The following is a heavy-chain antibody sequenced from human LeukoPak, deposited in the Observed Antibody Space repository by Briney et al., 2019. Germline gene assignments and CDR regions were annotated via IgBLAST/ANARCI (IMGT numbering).Heavy chain of an antibody. J-gene: IGHJ4*02. CDR2: VNPSSGGT. CDR3: ATSEISTIKNFDH. CDR1: GYSFTAYY. V-gene: IGHV1-2*02. Sequence: GASVTVSCKASGYSFTAYYIHWVRQAPAQGLEWMGWVNPSSGGTNFAEKFRGRVTMTRDTSISTAYMELSRLRSDDTAVYYCATSEISTIKNFDHWGQGTLVTVSS. D-gene: IGHD5-24*01.